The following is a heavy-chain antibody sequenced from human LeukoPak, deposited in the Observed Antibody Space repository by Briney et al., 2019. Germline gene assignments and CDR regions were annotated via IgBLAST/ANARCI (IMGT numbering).Heavy chain of an antibody. Sequence: GGSLRLSCAASGFTFSSYSMNWVRQAPGKGLEWVSSISSSSSYIYYADSVKGRFTISRDNAKNSLYLQMNSLRAEDTAVYYCAREKSFLEWLSTGRRDGYYMDVWGKGTTVTVSS. J-gene: IGHJ6*03. CDR1: GFTFSSYS. CDR3: AREKSFLEWLSTGRRDGYYMDV. V-gene: IGHV3-21*01. CDR2: ISSSSSYI. D-gene: IGHD3-3*02.